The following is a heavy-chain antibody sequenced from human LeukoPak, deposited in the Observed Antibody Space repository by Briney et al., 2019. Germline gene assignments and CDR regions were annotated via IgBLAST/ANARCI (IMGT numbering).Heavy chain of an antibody. V-gene: IGHV3-30*18. CDR2: ISYDGSNK. CDR3: AKDPTRRTAMIVVVIDY. Sequence: GGSLRLSCAASGFTFSSYGMHWVRQAPGKGLEWVAVISYDGSNKYYADSVKGRFTISRDNSKNTLYLQMNSLRAEDTAVYYCAKDPTRRTAMIVVVIDYWGQGTLVTVSS. D-gene: IGHD3-22*01. J-gene: IGHJ4*02. CDR1: GFTFSSYG.